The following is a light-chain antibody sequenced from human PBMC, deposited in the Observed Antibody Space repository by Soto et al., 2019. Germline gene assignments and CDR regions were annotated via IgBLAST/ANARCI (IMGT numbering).Light chain of an antibody. J-gene: IGKJ1*01. Sequence: IVLTQSPGTLSLSPGERATLSCRASQSVSSSYLAWYQQKPGQAPRPLIYGASSRATGIPDRFSGSESGPNFTLTINRLEPEYFAVYCCQQDGTFRQGIKVEIK. CDR3: QQDGT. CDR1: QSVSSSY. V-gene: IGKV3-20*01. CDR2: GAS.